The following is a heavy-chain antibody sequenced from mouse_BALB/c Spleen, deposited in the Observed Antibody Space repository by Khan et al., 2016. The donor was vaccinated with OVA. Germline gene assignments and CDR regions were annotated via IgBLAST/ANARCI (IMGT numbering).Heavy chain of an antibody. CDR2: IIYTGYT. J-gene: IGHJ3*01. CDR3: ARSTYRYAFVY. D-gene: IGHD2-12*01. Sequence: EVQLQESGPSLVKPSQTLSLTCSVTGDSITSGYWNWIRKFPENKLEYMGYIIYTGYTYYNPSLQSRISITRHTSTNQYYLQLNSVTDEDTATYYCARSTYRYAFVYWGQGTLVTVSA. CDR1: GDSITSGY. V-gene: IGHV3-8*02.